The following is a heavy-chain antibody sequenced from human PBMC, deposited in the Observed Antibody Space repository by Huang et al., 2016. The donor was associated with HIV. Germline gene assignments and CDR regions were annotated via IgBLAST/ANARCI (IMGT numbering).Heavy chain of an antibody. V-gene: IGHV1-18*01. CDR1: GYTFLAFG. Sequence: GQLIQSGPEVKRPGASVKVSCKASGYTFLAFGVSWVRRAPGEGLEWLGWIITFNGDTNYAAKFRDRVTVSADTTTDTVSIEMRSLRFDDTAVYYCARDLLNTGEEGNSPMDIWGQGTMVTVSS. CDR3: ARDLLNTGEEGNSPMDI. J-gene: IGHJ6*02. D-gene: IGHD2-15*01. CDR2: IITFNGDT.